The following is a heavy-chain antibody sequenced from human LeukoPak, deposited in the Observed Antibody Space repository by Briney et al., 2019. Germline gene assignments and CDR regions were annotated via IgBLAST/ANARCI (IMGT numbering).Heavy chain of an antibody. CDR1: GFTFSNYA. CDR2: ISYDGSNK. V-gene: IGHV3-30*04. J-gene: IGHJ6*03. Sequence: PGGSLRLSCAASGFTFSNYALHWVRQAPGKGLEWVAVISYDGSNKFYADSVRGRFTISRDNSKNTLFLQMSSLRAEDTAIYYCAKNGDRGAYCTGGTCYPYFYYYMDVWGKGTTVTI. CDR3: AKNGDRGAYCTGGTCYPYFYYYMDV. D-gene: IGHD2-15*01.